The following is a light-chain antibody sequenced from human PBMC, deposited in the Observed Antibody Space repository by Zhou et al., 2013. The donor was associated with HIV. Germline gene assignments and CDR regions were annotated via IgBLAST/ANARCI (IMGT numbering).Light chain of an antibody. CDR1: SSDVGGYNY. V-gene: IGLV2-8*01. Sequence: QSALTQPPSASGSPGQSVAISCTGTSSDVGGYNYVSWYQHHPGKAPRLMISEVNKRPSGVPDRFSGSKSGNTASLTVSGLQAEDEADYYCTSYGGSNNVVFGGGTKLTVL. J-gene: IGLJ2*01. CDR2: EVN. CDR3: TSYGGSNNVV.